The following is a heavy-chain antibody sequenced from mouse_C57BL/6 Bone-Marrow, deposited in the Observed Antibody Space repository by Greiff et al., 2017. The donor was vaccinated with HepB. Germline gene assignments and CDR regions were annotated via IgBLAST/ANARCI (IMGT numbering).Heavy chain of an antibody. D-gene: IGHD3-3*01. CDR2: INPSNGGT. V-gene: IGHV1-53*01. CDR3: ARGGGDGWYFDV. Sequence: QVQLKQPGTELVKPGASVKLSCKASGYTFTSYWMHWVKQRPGQGLEWIGNINPSNGGTNYNEKFKSKATLTVDKSSSTAYMQLSSLTSEDSAVYYCARGGGDGWYFDVWGTGTTVTVSS. CDR1: GYTFTSYW. J-gene: IGHJ1*03.